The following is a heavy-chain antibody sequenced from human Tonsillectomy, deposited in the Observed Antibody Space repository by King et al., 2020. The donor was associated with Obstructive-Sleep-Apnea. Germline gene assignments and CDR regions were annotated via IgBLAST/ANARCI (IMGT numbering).Heavy chain of an antibody. D-gene: IGHD3-10*01. V-gene: IGHV3-48*04. Sequence: VQLVESGGGLVQPGGSLRLSCAASGFTFYSYSMNCVRQAPGKGLEWVSYISSSSSDIYYADSVKGRFTISGDNAKYSLSLQMSSLRAEDTAVYYCARDISFPLVGGTYYHYGMDVWGQGTTVTVSS. CDR2: ISSSSSDI. CDR3: ARDISFPLVGGTYYHYGMDV. CDR1: GFTFYSYS. J-gene: IGHJ6*02.